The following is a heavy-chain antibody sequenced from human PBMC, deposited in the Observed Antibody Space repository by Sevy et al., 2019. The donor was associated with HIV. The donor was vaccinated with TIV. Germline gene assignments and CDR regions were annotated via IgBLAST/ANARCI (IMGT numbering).Heavy chain of an antibody. CDR3: AKPPSNHDVLHYYGMDV. V-gene: IGHV3-23*01. J-gene: IGHJ6*02. CDR2: ISFSGVAT. D-gene: IGHD3-10*02. Sequence: GGSLILSCVGSGFTFGSYGMSWVRHPPGKGLEWVSSISFSGVATFYADSVRGRFTISRDNSKNILYLQMNSLRAEDTAVYFCAKPPSNHDVLHYYGMDVWGQGTTVTVSS. CDR1: GFTFGSYG.